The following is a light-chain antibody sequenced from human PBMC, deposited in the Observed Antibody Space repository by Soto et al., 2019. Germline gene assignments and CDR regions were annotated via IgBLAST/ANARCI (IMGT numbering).Light chain of an antibody. CDR1: QSVSSY. J-gene: IGKJ4*01. CDR3: QQRSNWPFLT. CDR2: DAS. V-gene: IGKV3-11*01. Sequence: EIVLTQSPATLSLSPGERATLSCRASQSVSSYLAWYQQKPGQAPRLLIYDASNRATAIPARFSGSGSGTDFPFTIGSLEPEDFAVFYCQQRSNWPFLTFGGGTKGEIK.